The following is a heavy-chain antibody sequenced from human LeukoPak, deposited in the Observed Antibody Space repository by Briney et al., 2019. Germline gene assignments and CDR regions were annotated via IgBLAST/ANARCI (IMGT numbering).Heavy chain of an antibody. Sequence: PSETLSLTCTVSGYSISSGYCWGWIRQPPGKGLEWIGYIYYSGSTNYNPSLKSRVTISVDTSKNQFSLKLSSVTAADTAVYYCARGRRYYYDSSGYYFTIHFDYWGQGTLVTVSS. V-gene: IGHV4-38-2*02. J-gene: IGHJ4*02. CDR1: GYSISSGYC. CDR2: IYYSGST. D-gene: IGHD3-22*01. CDR3: ARGRRYYYDSSGYYFTIHFDY.